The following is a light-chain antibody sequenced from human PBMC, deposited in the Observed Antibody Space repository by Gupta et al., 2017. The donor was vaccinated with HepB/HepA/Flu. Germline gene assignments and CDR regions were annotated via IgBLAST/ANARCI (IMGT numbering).Light chain of an antibody. CDR1: SLRSYY. CDR2: GKN. J-gene: IGLJ1*01. CDR3: NSRDSSGNHQV. V-gene: IGLV3-19*01. Sequence: SSELTQDPAVFVTLGQTVRLPWQGDSLRSYYAIWYQQKPGQAPVLVIYGKNNRPSGIPDRFSGSSSGNTASLTITGAQAEDEADYYCNSRDSSGNHQVFGTGTKVTVL.